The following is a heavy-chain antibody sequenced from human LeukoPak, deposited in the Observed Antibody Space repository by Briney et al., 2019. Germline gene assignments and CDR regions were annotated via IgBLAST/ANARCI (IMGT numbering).Heavy chain of an antibody. CDR2: ISAYNGNT. D-gene: IGHD2-8*01. V-gene: IGHV1-18*01. Sequence: GASVKVSCKASGYTFTSYGISWVRQAPGQGLEWMGWISAYNGNTNYAQRLQGRVTMTTDISTSTAYMELRSLRSDDTAVYYCAREPYDHRFGVVDYWGQGTLVTVSS. CDR1: GYTFTSYG. J-gene: IGHJ4*02. CDR3: AREPYDHRFGVVDY.